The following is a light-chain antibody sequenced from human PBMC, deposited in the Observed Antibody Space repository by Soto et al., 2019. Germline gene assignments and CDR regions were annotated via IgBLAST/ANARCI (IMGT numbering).Light chain of an antibody. CDR3: QQFDNLPIT. J-gene: IGKJ5*01. CDR1: QSLSSW. V-gene: IGKV1-33*01. Sequence: DIQMTQSPSTLSASVGDRVTITCRASQSLSSWLTWYQQKPGKAPKLLIYDASNLETGVPSRFSGGGSGTDFTFTISSLQPEDIATYYWQQFDNLPITFGQGTRLEIK. CDR2: DAS.